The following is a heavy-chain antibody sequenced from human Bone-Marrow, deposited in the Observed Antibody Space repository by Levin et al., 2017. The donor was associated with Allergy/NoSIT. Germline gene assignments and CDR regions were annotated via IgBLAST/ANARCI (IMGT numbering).Heavy chain of an antibody. J-gene: IGHJ3*02. CDR2: INQSGSI. D-gene: IGHD3-22*01. CDR1: DASFSGYF. CDR3: ATRKRISVIGAPTFDI. Sequence: PSETLSLTCTVSDASFSGYFWRWIRQTPGKGLEWIGEINQSGSINYNPSLKSRVTISYTSENQFSLQLTSVTAADTAVYYCATRKRISVIGAPTFDIWGQGTMVTVSS. V-gene: IGHV4-34*01.